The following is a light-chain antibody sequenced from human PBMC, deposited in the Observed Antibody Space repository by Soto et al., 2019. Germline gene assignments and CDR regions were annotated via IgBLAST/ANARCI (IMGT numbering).Light chain of an antibody. J-gene: IGKJ5*01. CDR3: RQRFNRTIT. CDR2: DAS. CDR1: QSVSSY. V-gene: IGKV3-11*01. Sequence: EIEMTQSPATLSLSPGERATLSCRASQSVSSYLAWYQQKPGQAPKLLIYDASNRVAGMPPRFISSGSATNDITTIISRVKEDGFAYYCRQRFNRTITFGQGTRLEIK.